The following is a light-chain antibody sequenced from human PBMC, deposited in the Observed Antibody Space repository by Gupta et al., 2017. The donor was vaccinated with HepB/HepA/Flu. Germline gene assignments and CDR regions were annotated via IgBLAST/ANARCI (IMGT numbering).Light chain of an antibody. Sequence: GSPGQSITISCTGTSSDVGGYNSVSWYQQYPGRAPKLLIYDVSNRPSGVSNRFSGSKTGNSASLTISGLQAEDEAGYYCTSFRSGSTLVIFGGGTELTVL. J-gene: IGLJ2*01. CDR2: DVS. V-gene: IGLV2-14*03. CDR1: SSDVGGYNS. CDR3: TSFRSGSTLVI.